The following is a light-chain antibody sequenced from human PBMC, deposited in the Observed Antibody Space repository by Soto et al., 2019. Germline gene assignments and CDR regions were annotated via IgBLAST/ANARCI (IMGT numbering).Light chain of an antibody. V-gene: IGKV3-15*01. J-gene: IGKJ5*01. Sequence: SPATLSVSPGERVTLSCRASQSLSSNLAWFQRKPGQAPRLLIYGAVTRAAGIPARFSGSESGTEFTLTITSLQSEDFAVYYCQQYKDWPPITFGQGTRLEIK. CDR3: QQYKDWPPIT. CDR2: GAV. CDR1: QSLSSN.